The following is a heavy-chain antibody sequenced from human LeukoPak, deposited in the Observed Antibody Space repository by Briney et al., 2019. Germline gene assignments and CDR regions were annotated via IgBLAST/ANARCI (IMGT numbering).Heavy chain of an antibody. J-gene: IGHJ5*02. V-gene: IGHV3-21*01. CDR1: GFTFDDYG. Sequence: GGSLRLSCAASGFTFDDYGMSWVRQSPGKGLEWVSSISSSSSYIYYADSVKGRFTISRDNAKNSLYLQMNSLRAEDTAVYYCARKIGGFDPWGQGTLVTVSS. CDR3: ARKIGGFDP. CDR2: ISSSSSYI.